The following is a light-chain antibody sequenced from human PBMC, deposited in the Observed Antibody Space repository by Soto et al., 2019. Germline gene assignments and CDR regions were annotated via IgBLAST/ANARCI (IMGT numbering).Light chain of an antibody. CDR3: QQYRRSPPPWT. CDR2: GAS. Sequence: ETVLTQSPGTLSLSPGERATLFCRASQRISNNFLAWYQQIPGQAPSLLIFGASSRATGIPDRFSGSGSGTDFTLTIDSLEPEDFVVYYCQQYRRSPPPWTFGQGTKVEIK. V-gene: IGKV3-20*01. J-gene: IGKJ1*01. CDR1: QRISNNF.